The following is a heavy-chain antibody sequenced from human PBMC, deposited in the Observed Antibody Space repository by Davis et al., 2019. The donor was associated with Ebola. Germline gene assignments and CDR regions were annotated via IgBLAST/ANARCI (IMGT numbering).Heavy chain of an antibody. CDR3: AKLGRSSDYFGRHFDW. Sequence: GESLKISCKVSGYSFSTYWIGWVRQLPGRGLEWMGTVYPGDSDTRYSPSFQGHVTISADRSTNTAYLQWSNLRASDTAIYYCAKLGRSSDYFGRHFDWWGQGTLVTVSS. CDR1: GYSFSTYW. D-gene: IGHD3-22*01. J-gene: IGHJ4*02. V-gene: IGHV5-51*01. CDR2: VYPGDSDT.